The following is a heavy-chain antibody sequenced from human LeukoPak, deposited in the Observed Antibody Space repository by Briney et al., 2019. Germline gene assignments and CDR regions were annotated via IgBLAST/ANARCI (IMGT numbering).Heavy chain of an antibody. V-gene: IGHV3-66*01. J-gene: IGHJ4*02. CDR1: GFTVSSNY. D-gene: IGHD3-22*01. Sequence: GGSLRLSCAASGFTVSSNYMSWVRQAPGKGLEWVSVIYSGGSTYYADPVKGRFTISKDNSKNTLYLQMSSLRAEDTAVYYCAKVIPSYYYDSSGYYLIDYWGQGTLVTVSS. CDR3: AKVIPSYYYDSSGYYLIDY. CDR2: IYSGGST.